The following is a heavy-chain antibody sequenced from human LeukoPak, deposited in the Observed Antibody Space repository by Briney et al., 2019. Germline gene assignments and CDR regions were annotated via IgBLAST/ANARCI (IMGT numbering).Heavy chain of an antibody. Sequence: SETLSLTCAVYGGSFSGYYWSWIRQPPGKGLEWVGEINHSGSTNYNPSLKSRATISVDTYKNQFSLKLTSVTAADTAVYYCARDLGYCSSTSCRKYYYFDYWGQGTLVTVSS. V-gene: IGHV4-34*01. J-gene: IGHJ4*02. D-gene: IGHD2-2*01. CDR2: INHSGST. CDR1: GGSFSGYY. CDR3: ARDLGYCSSTSCRKYYYFDY.